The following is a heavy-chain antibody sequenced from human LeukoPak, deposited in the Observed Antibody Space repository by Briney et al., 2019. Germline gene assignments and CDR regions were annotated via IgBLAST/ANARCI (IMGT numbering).Heavy chain of an antibody. V-gene: IGHV3-23*01. CDR2: ISPGGGTT. D-gene: IGHD6-13*01. CDR1: GFAFGSEA. Sequence: GGSLRLSCAVSGFAFGSEAMSWVRQSPARGLEWVASISPGGGTTYYADYVKGRFTISRDNSKNTLYLQMNSLRAEDTAVYYCAKDDGLAAAGTSFDYWGQGTLVTVSS. CDR3: AKDDGLAAAGTSFDY. J-gene: IGHJ4*02.